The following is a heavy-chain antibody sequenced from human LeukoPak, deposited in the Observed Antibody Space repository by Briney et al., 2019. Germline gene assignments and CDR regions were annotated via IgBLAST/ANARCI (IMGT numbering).Heavy chain of an antibody. CDR1: GFTFSSYA. Sequence: GGSLRLSCAASGFTFSSYAMSWVRQAPGKGLEWVSAISGSGGSTYYADSVKGRFTISRDNAKNSLYLQMNSLRAGDTAVYYCAREGYSLGTFDIWGQGTMVTVSS. CDR3: AREGYSLGTFDI. J-gene: IGHJ3*02. V-gene: IGHV3-23*01. CDR2: ISGSGGST. D-gene: IGHD6-13*01.